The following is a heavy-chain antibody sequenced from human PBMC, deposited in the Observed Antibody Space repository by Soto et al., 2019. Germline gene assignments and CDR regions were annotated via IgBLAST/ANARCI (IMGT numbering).Heavy chain of an antibody. D-gene: IGHD3-10*01. CDR3: ARGRYGSGRPTYYYYYMDV. J-gene: IGHJ6*03. Sequence: GGSLRLSCAASGFTFSSYAMHWVRQAPGKGLEYVSAISSNGGSTYYANSVKGRFTISRDNSKNTLYLQMGSLRAEDMAVYYCARGRYGSGRPTYYYYYMDVWGKGTTVTVSS. V-gene: IGHV3-64*01. CDR2: ISSNGGST. CDR1: GFTFSSYA.